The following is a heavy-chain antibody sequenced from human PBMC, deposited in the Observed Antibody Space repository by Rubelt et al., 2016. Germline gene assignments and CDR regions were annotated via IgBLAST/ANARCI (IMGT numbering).Heavy chain of an antibody. V-gene: IGHV3-23*04. CDR2: VSNGASTT. Sequence: EVHLVESGEALVQPGGSLRISCAASGFTFKSYAMSWVRQAPGKWLEWVSSVSNGASTTNYADSVKGRFTISRDNSKNTRELTMKSLGAGDTAVYCCAVAMAAPAFEVWGQGTMVTVSS. D-gene: IGHD5-24*01. J-gene: IGHJ3*01. CDR1: GFTFKSYA. CDR3: AVAMAAPAFEV.